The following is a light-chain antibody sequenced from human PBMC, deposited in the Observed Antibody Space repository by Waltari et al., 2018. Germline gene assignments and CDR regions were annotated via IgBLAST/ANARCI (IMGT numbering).Light chain of an antibody. CDR3: QQYDGSVVT. V-gene: IGKV3-20*01. CDR2: GAS. J-gene: IGKJ4*01. Sequence: EIVLTQSPGTLSVSPGESVTVSCRASQTITGSWLTWYHQKPVQAPRLLIYGASNRAPGIPDRFSGSGSGTDFTLTISRLEPEDSAVYYCQQYDGSVVTFGGGTKVEIK. CDR1: QTITGSW.